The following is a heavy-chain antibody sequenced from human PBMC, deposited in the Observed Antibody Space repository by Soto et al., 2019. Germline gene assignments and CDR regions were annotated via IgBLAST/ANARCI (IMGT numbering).Heavy chain of an antibody. CDR3: ARGLYCGCDCYSPGAFDI. CDR1: GGSFSGYY. J-gene: IGHJ3*02. Sequence: SETLSLTCAVYGGSFSGYYWSWIRQPPGKGLEWIGEINQSGSTNYNPSLKIRVTISVATSKNQFSLKLSSVTAADTAVYYCARGLYCGCDCYSPGAFDIWGQGTMVTVSS. D-gene: IGHD2-21*02. CDR2: INQSGST. V-gene: IGHV4-34*01.